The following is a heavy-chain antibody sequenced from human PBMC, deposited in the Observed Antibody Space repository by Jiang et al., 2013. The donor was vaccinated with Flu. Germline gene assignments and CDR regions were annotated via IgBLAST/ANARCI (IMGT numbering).Heavy chain of an antibody. D-gene: IGHD3-10*01. V-gene: IGHV4-38-2*02. Sequence: PGLVMPSETLSLTCTVSGYSVRSAYFWGWIRQPPGKGLEWIGNVHYTGTTYSKSSFKSRVTMSMDTSKNQFSLNLTSVTAADTAVYYCARRWVRGVIRAFDVWGPGTLVSVSS. CDR1: GYSVRSAYF. J-gene: IGHJ3*01. CDR3: ARRWVRGVIRAFDV. CDR2: VHYTGTT.